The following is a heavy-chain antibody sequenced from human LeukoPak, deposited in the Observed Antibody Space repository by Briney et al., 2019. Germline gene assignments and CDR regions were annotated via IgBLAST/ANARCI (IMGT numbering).Heavy chain of an antibody. V-gene: IGHV3-23*01. CDR1: GFTFSSYA. CDR3: ARDRVGATDYFDY. Sequence: SGGSLRLSCAASGFTFSSYAMSWVRQAPGKGLEWVSAISGSGGGTYYADSVKGRFTISRDNSKNTLYLQMNSLRAEDTAVYYCARDRVGATDYFDYWGQGTLVTVSS. CDR2: ISGSGGGT. J-gene: IGHJ4*02. D-gene: IGHD1-26*01.